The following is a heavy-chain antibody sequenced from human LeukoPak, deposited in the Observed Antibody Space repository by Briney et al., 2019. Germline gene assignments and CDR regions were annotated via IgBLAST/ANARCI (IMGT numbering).Heavy chain of an antibody. CDR1: GFTVSSNY. J-gene: IGHJ6*03. CDR3: ARGVAAAGIDPVYYYYYMDV. V-gene: IGHV3-53*01. D-gene: IGHD6-13*01. Sequence: PGGSLRLSCAASGFTVSSNYMSWVRQAPGKGLEWVSVIYSGGSTYYADSVKGRFTISRDNSKNTLYLQMNSLRAEDTAVYYCARGVAAAGIDPVYYYYYMDVWGKGTTVTVSS. CDR2: IYSGGST.